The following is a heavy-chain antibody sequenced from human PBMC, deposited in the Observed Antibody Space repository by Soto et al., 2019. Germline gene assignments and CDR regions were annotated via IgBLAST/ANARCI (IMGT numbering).Heavy chain of an antibody. D-gene: IGHD2-15*01. Sequence: ASVKVSCKASGYTFTSYDINWVRQANGQGLEWIGWMNPNSGNTGYAQKFQGRVTMTRNTSISTAYMELSSLRSEDTAVYYCARRRPRYCSGGSCYSSGKLDYWGQGTLVTVSS. CDR1: GYTFTSYD. CDR3: ARRRPRYCSGGSCYSSGKLDY. J-gene: IGHJ4*02. V-gene: IGHV1-8*01. CDR2: MNPNSGNT.